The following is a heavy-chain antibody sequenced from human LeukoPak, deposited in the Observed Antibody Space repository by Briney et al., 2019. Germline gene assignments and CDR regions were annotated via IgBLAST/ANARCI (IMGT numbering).Heavy chain of an antibody. CDR1: GGSISSSSYY. CDR2: IYYSGST. D-gene: IGHD6-6*01. J-gene: IGHJ4*02. V-gene: IGHV4-39*07. CDR3: AREMGYSSSYTESNP. Sequence: SETLSLTCTVSGGSISSSSYYWGWIRQPPGKELEWIGSIYYSGSTYYNPSLKSRVTISVDTSKNQFSLKLSSVTAADTAVYYCAREMGYSSSYTESNPWGQGTLVTVSS.